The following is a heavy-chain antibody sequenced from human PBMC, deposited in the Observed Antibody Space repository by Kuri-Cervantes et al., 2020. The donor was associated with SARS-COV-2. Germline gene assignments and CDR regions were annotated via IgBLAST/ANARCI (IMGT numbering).Heavy chain of an antibody. D-gene: IGHD6-6*01. CDR2: IYPGDSDT. CDR1: GYTSTSYW. CDR3: ARVCSSSVPLDY. J-gene: IGHJ4*02. Sequence: KVSCKGSGYTSTSYWSGWVRQMPGKGLEWMGIIYPGDSDTRYSPSFQGQVTISADKTISTAYLQWSSLKDSDNAMYYCARVCSSSVPLDYWGQGTLVTVSS. V-gene: IGHV5-51*01.